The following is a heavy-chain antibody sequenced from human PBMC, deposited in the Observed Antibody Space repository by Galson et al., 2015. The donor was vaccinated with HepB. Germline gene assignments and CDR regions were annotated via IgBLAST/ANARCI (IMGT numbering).Heavy chain of an antibody. D-gene: IGHD3-16*02. J-gene: IGHJ6*03. V-gene: IGHV3-21*01. CDR1: GFTFSSYS. CDR2: ISSSSSYI. CDR3: ARDQGYDYIWGSYRYLSYYYYMDV. Sequence: LRLSCAASGFTFSSYSMNWVRQAPGKGLEWVSSISSSSSYIYYADSVKGRFTISRDNAKNSLYLQMNSLRAEDTAVYYCARDQGYDYIWGSYRYLSYYYYMDVWGKGTTVTVSS.